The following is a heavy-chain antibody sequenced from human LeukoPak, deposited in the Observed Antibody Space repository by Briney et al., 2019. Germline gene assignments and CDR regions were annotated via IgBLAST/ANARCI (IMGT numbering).Heavy chain of an antibody. D-gene: IGHD3-10*01. J-gene: IGHJ6*03. CDR3: AKDGYGSGLIHYYYYMDV. CDR2: IRYDGSNK. V-gene: IGHV3-30*02. Sequence: GGSLRLSCAASGFTFRSYGMHWVRQAPGKGLEWVAFIRYDGSNKYYADSVKGRFTISRDNSKNTLYLQMNSLRAEDTAVYYCAKDGYGSGLIHYYYYMDVWGKGTTVTISS. CDR1: GFTFRSYG.